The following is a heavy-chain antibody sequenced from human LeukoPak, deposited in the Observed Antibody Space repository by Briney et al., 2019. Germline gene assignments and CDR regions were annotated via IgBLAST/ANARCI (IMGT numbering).Heavy chain of an antibody. CDR3: ARGGSYCSSTSCYSD. Sequence: ASVKVSCKASGGTFSSYAISWVRQAPGQGLEWMGGIIPICGTENYAQKFQGRVTITADESTSTAYMALSSLRSEDTAVYYCARGGSYCSSTSCYSDWGQGTLVTVSS. V-gene: IGHV1-69*13. D-gene: IGHD2-2*01. CDR2: IIPICGTE. CDR1: GGTFSSYA. J-gene: IGHJ4*02.